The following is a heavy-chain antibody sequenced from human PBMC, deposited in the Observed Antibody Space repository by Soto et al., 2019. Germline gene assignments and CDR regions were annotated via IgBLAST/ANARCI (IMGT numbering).Heavy chain of an antibody. CDR2: IDWNGGST. CDR1: GFTCDDYA. Sequence: EVQLVESGGGLVQPGRSLRLSCVASGFTCDDYAMHWVRQTPGKGLEWVSSIDWNGGSTAYADSVKGRFTISRDNARNSLYLQMNSLRPEDTAFYYCVKGRGSYFVYFGLDVWGQGTTVTVS. CDR3: VKGRGSYFVYFGLDV. V-gene: IGHV3-9*01. J-gene: IGHJ6*02. D-gene: IGHD1-26*01.